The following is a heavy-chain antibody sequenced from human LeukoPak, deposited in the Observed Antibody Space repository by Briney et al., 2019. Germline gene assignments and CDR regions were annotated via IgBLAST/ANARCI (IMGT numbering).Heavy chain of an antibody. V-gene: IGHV3-7*01. CDR1: GITSRNYW. D-gene: IGHD2-15*01. CDR2: INQDSSEK. Sequence: PGGSLRLSCVASGITSRNYWMSWVRQAPGKGLGWVANINQDSSEKYYVDSVKGRFTISRDNAKNSLYLQLNTLRPEDTAVYYCVQGWRDNWGQGTLVTVSS. CDR3: VQGWRDN. J-gene: IGHJ4*02.